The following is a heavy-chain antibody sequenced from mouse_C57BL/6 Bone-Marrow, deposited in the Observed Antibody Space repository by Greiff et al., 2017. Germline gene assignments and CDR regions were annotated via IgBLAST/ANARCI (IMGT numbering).Heavy chain of an antibody. Sequence: EVQLQQSVAELVRPGASVKLSCTASGFNIKNTYMHWVKQRPEQGLEWIGRIDPANGNTKYAPKFQGKATITADTSSNTAYLQLSSLTSEDTAIYYGARVYYYGSSCPYYFDYWGQGTTRTVSS. J-gene: IGHJ2*01. CDR1: GFNIKNTY. V-gene: IGHV14-3*01. D-gene: IGHD1-1*01. CDR2: IDPANGNT. CDR3: ARVYYYGSSCPYYFDY.